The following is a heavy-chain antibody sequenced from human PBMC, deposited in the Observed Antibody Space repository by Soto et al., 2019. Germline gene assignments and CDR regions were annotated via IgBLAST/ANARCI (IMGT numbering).Heavy chain of an antibody. D-gene: IGHD2-21*01. CDR2: INADNGNT. Sequence: QVQLVQSGAEVKRPGASVKVSCKASGYTFRNYALHWVRQAPGQRLEWMGWINADNGNTKYSQNFQGRVTINRDTSASPVFMELSSLRSEDTAIYYCPRVGDDGVIAFEIWGQGTMVTVSS. CDR3: PRVGDDGVIAFEI. CDR1: GYTFRNYA. J-gene: IGHJ3*02. V-gene: IGHV1-3*01.